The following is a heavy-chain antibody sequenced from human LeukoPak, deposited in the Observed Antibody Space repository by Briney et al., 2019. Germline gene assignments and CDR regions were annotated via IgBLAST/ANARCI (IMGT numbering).Heavy chain of an antibody. V-gene: IGHV1-2*02. J-gene: IGHJ4*02. D-gene: IGHD3-16*01. CDR2: INPNSGGT. CDR1: GYTFTGYY. CDR3: ARGYGGVPTPDY. Sequence: ASVKVSCKASGYTFTGYYMDWVRQAPGQGLEWMGWINPNSGGTNYAQKFQGRVTMTRDTSISTAYMELSRLRSDDTAVYYCARGYGGVPTPDYWGQGTLVTVSS.